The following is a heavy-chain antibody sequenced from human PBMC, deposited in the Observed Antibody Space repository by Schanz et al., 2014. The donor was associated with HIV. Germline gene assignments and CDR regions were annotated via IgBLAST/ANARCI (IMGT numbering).Heavy chain of an antibody. D-gene: IGHD3-10*01. V-gene: IGHV3-11*04. CDR2: ISNSGSTI. CDR3: ARGSGPYYYYYGMDV. Sequence: GGSLRLSCAASGFTFSDYYMTWIRQAPGKGLEWVSYISNSGSTIYHADSVKGRFTISRDNAKNSLYLQMNSLRAEDTAVYYCARGSGPYYYYYGMDVWGQGTTVTVSS. J-gene: IGHJ6*02. CDR1: GFTFSDYY.